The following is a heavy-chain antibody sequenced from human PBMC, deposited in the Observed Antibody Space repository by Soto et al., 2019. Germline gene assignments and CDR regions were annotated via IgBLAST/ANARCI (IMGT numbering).Heavy chain of an antibody. CDR3: ARETRYYDFWSGYYTRYYYYGMDV. CDR2: IWYDGSNK. D-gene: IGHD3-3*01. Sequence: GGSLRLSCAASGFTFSSYGMHWVRQAPGKGLEWVAVIWYDGSNKYYADSVKGRFTVSRDNSKNTLYLQMNSLRAEDTAVYYCARETRYYDFWSGYYTRYYYYGMDVWGQGTTVTVSS. J-gene: IGHJ6*02. CDR1: GFTFSSYG. V-gene: IGHV3-33*01.